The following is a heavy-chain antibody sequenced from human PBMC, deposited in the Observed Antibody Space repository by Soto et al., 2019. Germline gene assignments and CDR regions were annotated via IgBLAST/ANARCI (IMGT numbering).Heavy chain of an antibody. V-gene: IGHV4-39*01. CDR2: IYCSGST. CDR1: GGSISSTNYY. Sequence: QLQLQESGPGLVKPSETLSLTCTVSGGSISSTNYYWGWIRQSPGKGLEWIGTIYCSGSTYHDPSLKRRVTMSVDTSKNRFSLRLTSVTAADTAVYYCARRRGLYGDGPFDSWGQGTLVTVSS. D-gene: IGHD4-17*01. CDR3: ARRRGLYGDGPFDS. J-gene: IGHJ4*02.